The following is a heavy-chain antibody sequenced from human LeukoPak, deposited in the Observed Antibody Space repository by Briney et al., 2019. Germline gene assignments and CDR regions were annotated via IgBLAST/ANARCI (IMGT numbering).Heavy chain of an antibody. Sequence: GGSLRLSCAASGFTFNNYAMSWVRQAPGKGLEWVSAISGSGGTTHYADSVKGRFTFSRDNSKNTLYLQMNSLRAEDTAVYYCAKEEGYYYDSGGYYVEYFQHWGQGTLVTVSS. CDR3: AKEEGYYYDSGGYYVEYFQH. J-gene: IGHJ1*01. CDR1: GFTFNNYA. CDR2: ISGSGGTT. V-gene: IGHV3-23*01. D-gene: IGHD3-22*01.